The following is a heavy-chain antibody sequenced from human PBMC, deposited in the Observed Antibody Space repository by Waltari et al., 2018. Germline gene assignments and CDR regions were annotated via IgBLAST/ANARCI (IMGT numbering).Heavy chain of an antibody. V-gene: IGHV3-7*01. CDR1: GFTFISSW. J-gene: IGHJ4*02. Sequence: EVQVVESGGGLVQPGGSLRLSCAASGFTFISSWMTGVRQGPGKGLGWVAKIKTDGSETYYLESGKGRFTISRDNTKNSLYLQMSSLRAEDTAVYYCAIGGVETSWYWRYWGQGTLVTVSS. CDR2: IKTDGSET. D-gene: IGHD6-13*01. CDR3: AIGGVETSWYWRY.